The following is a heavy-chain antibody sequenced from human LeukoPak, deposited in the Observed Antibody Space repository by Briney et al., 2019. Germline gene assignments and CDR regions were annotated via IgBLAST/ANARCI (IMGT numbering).Heavy chain of an antibody. CDR1: GGSISSSYYY. CDR2: IYSSGST. V-gene: IGHV4-39*07. J-gene: IGHJ5*02. Sequence: TSETLSLTCTVSGGSISSSYYYWGWIRQPPGKGLEWIGSIYSSGSTYYNPSLKSRVTISVDTSKNQFSLKLTSVTAADTAVYYCARVERNWNYCWFDPWGQGTLVTVSS. D-gene: IGHD1-7*01. CDR3: ARVERNWNYCWFDP.